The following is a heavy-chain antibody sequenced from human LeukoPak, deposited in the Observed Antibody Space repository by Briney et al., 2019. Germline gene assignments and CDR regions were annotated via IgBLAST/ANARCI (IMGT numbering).Heavy chain of an antibody. J-gene: IGHJ5*02. D-gene: IGHD1-26*01. CDR2: ISGSGGST. CDR3: VRGSPLGATTNWLDP. V-gene: IGHV3-23*01. CDR1: EFTFSSYA. Sequence: GGSLRLSCAASEFTFSSYAMSWVRQAPGKGLEWVSAISGSGGSTYYADSVTGRFTISRDNSKNTLYLQMNSLRAEDTAMYYCVRGSPLGATTNWLDPWGQGTLVTVSS.